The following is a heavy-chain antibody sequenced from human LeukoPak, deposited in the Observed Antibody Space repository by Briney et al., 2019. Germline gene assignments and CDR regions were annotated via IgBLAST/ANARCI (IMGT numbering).Heavy chain of an antibody. Sequence: SETLSLTCAVYGGSFSGYYWSWIRQPPGKGLEWIGEINHSGSTNYNPSLRSRVTISVDTSKNQFSLKLSSVTAADTAVYYCARVVGYCSSTSCYFLQNYSFGWPQGNNNNMNVWAKGPRSPSP. D-gene: IGHD2-2*01. V-gene: IGHV4-34*01. CDR2: INHSGST. J-gene: IGHJ6*03. CDR3: ARVVGYCSSTSCYFLQNYSFGWPQGNNNNMNV. CDR1: GGSFSGYY.